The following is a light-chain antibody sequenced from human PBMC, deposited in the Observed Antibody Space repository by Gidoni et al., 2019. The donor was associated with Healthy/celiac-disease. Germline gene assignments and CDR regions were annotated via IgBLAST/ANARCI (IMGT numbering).Light chain of an antibody. Sequence: EIVLTQSPGTLSLSPGERATLSCRASQSVSSSYLAWYQQKPGQAPRLLIYGASSRATGIPDRFSGSGSGTDFTLTISRLEPEDFAVYYCQQYGSSRGFXGXTKVEIK. CDR1: QSVSSSY. CDR2: GAS. J-gene: IGKJ4*01. CDR3: QQYGSSRG. V-gene: IGKV3-20*01.